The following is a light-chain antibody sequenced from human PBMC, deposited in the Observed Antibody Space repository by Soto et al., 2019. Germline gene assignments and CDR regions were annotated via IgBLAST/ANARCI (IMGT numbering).Light chain of an antibody. CDR2: GAS. V-gene: IGKV3-20*01. CDR3: HHYDSSPLT. CDR1: QSVSSSY. Sequence: EIVLTQSPGTLSLSPVERATLSCRASQSVSSSYLAWYQQKPGQAPSLLIYGASSRATGIPDRFSGSGSGTDFTLTISRLEPEDFAVYYCHHYDSSPLTFGGGTKVEIK. J-gene: IGKJ4*01.